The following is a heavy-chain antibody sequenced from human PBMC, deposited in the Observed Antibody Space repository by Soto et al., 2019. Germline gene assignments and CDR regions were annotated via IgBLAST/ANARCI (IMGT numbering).Heavy chain of an antibody. CDR3: ARDGSGEEFSSGKCYYFDY. Sequence: QVQVVESGGGLVKPGGSMRLSCAASGFTFSDFFMSWVRQAPGKGLEWIAYISGRGSTIRYADSVKGRITISRHNAKNSVSLQMNSVRAEDTAVYYCARDGSGEEFSSGKCYYFDYWGLGTLVTVSS. J-gene: IGHJ4*02. CDR2: ISGRGSTI. CDR1: GFTFSDFF. D-gene: IGHD3-22*01. V-gene: IGHV3-11*01.